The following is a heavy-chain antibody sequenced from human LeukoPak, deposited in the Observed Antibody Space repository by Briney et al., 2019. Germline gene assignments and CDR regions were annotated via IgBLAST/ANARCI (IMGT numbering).Heavy chain of an antibody. CDR3: ARQISGVLLWFGEGYDAFDI. V-gene: IGHV4-39*01. J-gene: IGHJ3*02. Sequence: SETLSLTCTVSGGSISSSIYYWGWIRQPPGKGLEWIGSIYYSGSTYYNPSLKSRVTISVDTSKNQFSLKLSSVTAADTAVYYCARQISGVLLWFGEGYDAFDIWGQGTMVTVSS. CDR2: IYYSGST. D-gene: IGHD3-10*01. CDR1: GGSISSSIYY.